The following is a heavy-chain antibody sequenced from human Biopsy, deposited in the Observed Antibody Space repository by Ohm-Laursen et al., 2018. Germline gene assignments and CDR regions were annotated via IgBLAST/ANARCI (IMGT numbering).Heavy chain of an antibody. J-gene: IGHJ4*02. CDR2: IYPNNGDT. CDR1: GYTFTGYY. V-gene: IGHV1-2*02. CDR3: TTGGSGFYYPLDS. Sequence: ASVKVSCKGVGYTFTGYYIHWVRQAPGQGLEWMGYIYPNNGDTKYAQNFQGRVTMTRDTSVSTAYMDLTGLTSDDTAVYYCTTGGSGFYYPLDSWGQGTLVTVSS. D-gene: IGHD3-22*01.